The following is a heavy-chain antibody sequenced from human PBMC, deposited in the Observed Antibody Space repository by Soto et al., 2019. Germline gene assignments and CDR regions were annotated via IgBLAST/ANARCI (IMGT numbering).Heavy chain of an antibody. CDR2: ISAYNGST. CDR3: AREAAAGTLDY. CDR1: GYTFTSYG. D-gene: IGHD6-13*01. V-gene: IGHV1-18*01. J-gene: IGHJ4*02. Sequence: ASGKVSCKASGYTFTSYGISWVRQAPGQGLEWMGWISAYNGSTNHAQNLQGRVTVTTDTSTSTAYMELRSLRSDDTAVYYCAREAAAGTLDYWGQGTLVTVSS.